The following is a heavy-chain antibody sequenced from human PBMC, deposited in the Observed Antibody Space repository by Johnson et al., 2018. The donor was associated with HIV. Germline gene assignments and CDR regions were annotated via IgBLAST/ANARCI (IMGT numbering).Heavy chain of an antibody. J-gene: IGHJ3*02. CDR2: ISSDGNNK. V-gene: IGHV3-30*03. D-gene: IGHD3-22*01. CDR3: ARETHYYDSSGYYVDAFDI. Sequence: QVQLVESGGGLVQPGGSLRLSCAASGFTFSSSGMHWVRQAPGKGLEWLAVISSDGNNKFYADSVKGRFTISRDNSKNSLYLQRNSLRAADTALYYCARETHYYDSSGYYVDAFDIWGQGTMVTVSS. CDR1: GFTFSSSG.